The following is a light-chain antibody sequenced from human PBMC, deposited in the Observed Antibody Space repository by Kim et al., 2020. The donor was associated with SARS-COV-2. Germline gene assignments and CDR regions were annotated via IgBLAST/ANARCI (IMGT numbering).Light chain of an antibody. V-gene: IGKV1-5*03. CDR2: RAS. Sequence: DIQMTQSPSPLSASVGDRVTITCRASQSVSTWLAWYQQKPGKAPKLLIYRASSLQSGVPSRFSGSGSGTEFTLTISSLQPDDFATYYCLQYNDYPRTFGGGTKVDIK. J-gene: IGKJ4*01. CDR1: QSVSTW. CDR3: LQYNDYPRT.